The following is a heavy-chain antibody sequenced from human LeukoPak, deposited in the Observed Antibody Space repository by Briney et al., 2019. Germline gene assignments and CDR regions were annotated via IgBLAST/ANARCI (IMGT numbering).Heavy chain of an antibody. CDR2: ISYDGSNK. CDR3: AKPDTAMVDTDAFGI. V-gene: IGHV3-30*18. Sequence: PGGSLRLSCAASGFTFGSYGMHWVRQAPGKGLEWVAVISYDGSNKYYADSVKGRFTISRDNAKNTLYVQMNSLRAEDTAVYYCAKPDTAMVDTDAFGIWGQGTMVTVSS. D-gene: IGHD5-18*01. CDR1: GFTFGSYG. J-gene: IGHJ3*02.